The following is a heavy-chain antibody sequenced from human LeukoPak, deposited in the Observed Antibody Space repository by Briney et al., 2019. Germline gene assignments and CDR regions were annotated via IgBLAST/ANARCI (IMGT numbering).Heavy chain of an antibody. CDR3: ARARRRGAFDI. CDR1: GGSISSSSYY. CDR2: IYYSGST. J-gene: IGHJ3*02. Sequence: SETLSLTCTVSGGSISSSSYYWGWIRQPPGKGLEWIGSIYYSGSTYYNPSLKSRVTISVDTSKNQFSLKLSSVTAADTAVYYCARARRRGAFDIWGQGTMVTVSS. V-gene: IGHV4-39*01.